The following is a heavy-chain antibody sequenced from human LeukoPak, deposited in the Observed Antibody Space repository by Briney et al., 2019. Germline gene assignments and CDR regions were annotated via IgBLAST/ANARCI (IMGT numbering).Heavy chain of an antibody. J-gene: IGHJ4*02. CDR1: GFTVSSNY. D-gene: IGHD5-18*01. CDR3: AGSDVDTAILGY. Sequence: GGSLRLSCAASGFTVSSNYMSWVRQAPGKGLEWVSVIYSGGSTYYADSVKGRFTISRDNSKNTLYLQMNSLRAEDTAVYYCAGSDVDTAILGYWGQGTLVTVSS. V-gene: IGHV3-53*01. CDR2: IYSGGST.